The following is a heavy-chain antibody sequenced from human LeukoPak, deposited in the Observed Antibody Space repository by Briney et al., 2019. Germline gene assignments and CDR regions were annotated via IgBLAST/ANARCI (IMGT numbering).Heavy chain of an antibody. D-gene: IGHD6-19*01. CDR2: ISSTGYYI. J-gene: IGHJ4*02. Sequence: PGGSLRLSCAASGFAFSPTTMDWVRQAPGKGLEWVSSISSTGYYIYYADSVKGRFTISRDNAKNLLYLQMNSLRVEDTGVYYCARENLQWPRPAYDSWGQGTLVIVSA. CDR1: GFAFSPTT. CDR3: ARENLQWPRPAYDS. V-gene: IGHV3-21*01.